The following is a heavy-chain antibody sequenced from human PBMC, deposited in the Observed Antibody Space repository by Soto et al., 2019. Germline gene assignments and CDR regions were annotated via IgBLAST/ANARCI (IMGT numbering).Heavy chain of an antibody. J-gene: IGHJ4*02. CDR2: ISSGGENT. V-gene: IGHV3-23*01. CDR1: GFTFSSNS. Sequence: EVQLLESGGDLVQPGGSLRLSCAASGFTFSSNSMTWVRQAPGKGLEWVSGISSGGENTWHADSVKGRFTISRDNSKDTLYLQMNSLRVDDTAVYYWVKWDGDGDYWGQGDLVTVSS. CDR3: VKWDGDGDY. D-gene: IGHD1-26*01.